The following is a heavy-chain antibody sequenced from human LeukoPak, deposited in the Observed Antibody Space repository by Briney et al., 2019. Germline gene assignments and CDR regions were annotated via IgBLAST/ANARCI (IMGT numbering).Heavy chain of an antibody. J-gene: IGHJ4*02. V-gene: IGHV1-2*02. CDR3: ASIFSRDDNFDY. D-gene: IGHD5-24*01. CDR2: INPNSGGT. Sequence: ASVKVSCKASGYTFTSYAMHWVRQAPGQGLEWMGWINPNSGGTNYAQKFQGRVTMTRDTSISTAYMELSRLRSDDTAVYYCASIFSRDDNFDYWGQGTLVTVSS. CDR1: GYTFTSYA.